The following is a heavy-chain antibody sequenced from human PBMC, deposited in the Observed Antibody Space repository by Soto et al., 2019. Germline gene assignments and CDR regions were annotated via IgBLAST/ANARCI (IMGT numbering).Heavy chain of an antibody. V-gene: IGHV3-7*01. D-gene: IGHD3-10*01. CDR3: ARQITYYYASGDHSFYHGMYV. J-gene: IGHJ6*02. CDR1: GFTFSNYW. Sequence: EVQLVESGGGLVQPGGSLRLSCAASGFTFSNYWMTWVRQAPGKGLEWVANINQDGSKKYYVDSVEGRLTISRDNAKISLFLQLSSLTVGDMAVYYCARQITYYYASGDHSFYHGMYVWGQGTTVTVSS. CDR2: INQDGSKK.